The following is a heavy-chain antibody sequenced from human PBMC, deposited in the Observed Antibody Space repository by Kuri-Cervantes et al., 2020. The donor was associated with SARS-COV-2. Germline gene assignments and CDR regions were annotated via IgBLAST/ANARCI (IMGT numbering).Heavy chain of an antibody. CDR1: GGIFNNYA. CDR3: ARDRAVVVPAAILSNWFDP. D-gene: IGHD2-2*02. V-gene: IGHV1-69*04. J-gene: IGHJ5*02. Sequence: SVKVSCKASGGIFNNYAISWVRQAPGQGLEWMGRIIPILGIANYAQKFQGRVTITADESTSTAYMELSSLRSDDTAVYYCARDRAVVVPAAILSNWFDPWGQGTLVTVSS. CDR2: IIPILGIA.